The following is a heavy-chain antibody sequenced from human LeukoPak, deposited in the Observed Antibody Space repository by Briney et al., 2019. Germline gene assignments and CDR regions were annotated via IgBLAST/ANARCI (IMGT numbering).Heavy chain of an antibody. Sequence: ASVKVSCKASGYTFTNYDISWVRQAPGQGLEWMGWISAYNGNTNYAQKLQGRVTMITDTSTSTAYMELRSLRSEDTAVYYCARERGYSGYDSRWYFDLWGRGTLVTVSS. CDR1: GYTFTNYD. CDR3: ARERGYSGYDSRWYFDL. D-gene: IGHD5-12*01. V-gene: IGHV1-18*01. J-gene: IGHJ2*01. CDR2: ISAYNGNT.